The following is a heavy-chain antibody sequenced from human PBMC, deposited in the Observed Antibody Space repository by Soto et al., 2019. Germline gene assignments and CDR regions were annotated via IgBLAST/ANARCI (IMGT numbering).Heavy chain of an antibody. Sequence: SVKVSCKASGGTFSSYAISWVRQAPGQGLEWMGGIIPIFGTANYAQKFQGRVTITADESTSTAYMELSSLRSEDTAVYYCAREIGQQIRRPDLLTGTPRAFDYWGQGTLVTVSS. CDR1: GGTFSSYA. J-gene: IGHJ4*02. D-gene: IGHD1-20*01. CDR3: AREIGQQIRRPDLLTGTPRAFDY. CDR2: IIPIFGTA. V-gene: IGHV1-69*13.